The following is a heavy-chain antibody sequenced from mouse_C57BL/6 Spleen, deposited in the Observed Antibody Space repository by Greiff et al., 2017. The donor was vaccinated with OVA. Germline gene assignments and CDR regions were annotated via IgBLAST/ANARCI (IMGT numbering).Heavy chain of an antibody. CDR3: ARSAGNYGSRSAMDY. J-gene: IGHJ4*01. CDR2: IDPEDGET. V-gene: IGHV14-2*01. D-gene: IGHD1-1*01. CDR1: GYNITDYY. Sequence: VQLQQPGAELVKPGASVKLSCKASGYNITDYYMHWVKQRPEQGLEWIGRIDPEDGETQYDPKFQGKATITADTSYNTAYLQLSSLTSEDTAVDYCARSAGNYGSRSAMDYWGQGPSVTVSS.